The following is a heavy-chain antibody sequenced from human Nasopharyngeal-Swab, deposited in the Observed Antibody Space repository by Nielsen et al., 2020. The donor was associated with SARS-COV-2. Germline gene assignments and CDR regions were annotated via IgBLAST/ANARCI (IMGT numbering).Heavy chain of an antibody. CDR1: GYTFTSYY. Sequence: ASVKVSCKASGYTFTSYYMHWVRQALGQGLEWVGIINPSGGSTSYAQKFQGGVTMTRDTSTSTVYMELSSLRSEDTAVYYCARKSLGYSSGWLVAFDIWGQGTMVTVSS. CDR3: ARKSLGYSSGWLVAFDI. J-gene: IGHJ3*02. V-gene: IGHV1-46*01. CDR2: INPSGGST. D-gene: IGHD6-19*01.